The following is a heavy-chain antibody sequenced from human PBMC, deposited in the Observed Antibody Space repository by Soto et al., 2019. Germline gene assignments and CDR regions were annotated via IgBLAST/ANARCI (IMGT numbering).Heavy chain of an antibody. CDR1: GFTFSSYG. J-gene: IGHJ6*02. D-gene: IGHD3-10*01. CDR3: ARDRVWFGELSGHDYYYGMDV. V-gene: IGHV3-33*01. CDR2: IWYDGSNK. Sequence: QVQLVESGGGVVQPGRSLRLSCAASGFTFSSYGMHWVRQAPGKGLEWVAVIWYDGSNKYYADSVKGRFTISRDNSKNTRYLQMNSLRAEDTAVYYCARDRVWFGELSGHDYYYGMDVWGQGTTVTVSS.